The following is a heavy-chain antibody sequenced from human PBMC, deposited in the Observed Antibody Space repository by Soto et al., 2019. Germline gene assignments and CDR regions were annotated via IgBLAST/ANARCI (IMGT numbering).Heavy chain of an antibody. CDR2: IYYSGST. J-gene: IGHJ5*02. CDR1: GGSISSYY. V-gene: IGHV4-59*08. Sequence: SETLSLTCTVSGGSISSYYWSWIRQPPGKGLEWIGYIYYSGSTNYNPSLKSRVTISVDTSKNQFSRKLSSVTAADTAVYYCARHHLEYSSSLLFDPWGQGTLVTVSS. CDR3: ARHHLEYSSSLLFDP. D-gene: IGHD6-6*01.